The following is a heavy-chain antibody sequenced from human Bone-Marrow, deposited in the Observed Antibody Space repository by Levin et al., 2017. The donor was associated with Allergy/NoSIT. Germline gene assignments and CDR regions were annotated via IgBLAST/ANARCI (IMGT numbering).Heavy chain of an antibody. J-gene: IGHJ5*02. CDR1: ASTFNDYA. CDR2: ISGSGVGT. CDR3: ARGADWFDP. Sequence: GGSLRLSCAASASTFNDYAMSWVRQPPGKGLEWVSSISGSGVGTYYADSVKGRFTISRDNAKNSLFLQMNSLRAEDTAVYYCARGADWFDPWGQGALVTVSS. V-gene: IGHV3-11*01.